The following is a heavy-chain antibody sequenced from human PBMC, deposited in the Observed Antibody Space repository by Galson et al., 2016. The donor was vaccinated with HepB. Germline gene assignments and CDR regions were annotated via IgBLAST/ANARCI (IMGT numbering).Heavy chain of an antibody. D-gene: IGHD3-16*01. CDR1: GFTFSDYW. J-gene: IGHJ4*02. Sequence: SLRLSCAGSGFTFSDYWMAWVRQAPRKGPEFVANIKPDGGETYSLDSVKGRFTISRDNAKNSLDLLMSSLRAEDRAVYYCLRDDDSWRHWGQGTLVTVSS. V-gene: IGHV3-7*03. CDR3: LRDDDSWRH. CDR2: IKPDGGET.